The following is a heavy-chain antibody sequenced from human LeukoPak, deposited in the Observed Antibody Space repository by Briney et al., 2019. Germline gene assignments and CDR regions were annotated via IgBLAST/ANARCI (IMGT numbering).Heavy chain of an antibody. CDR3: ARGSAVTGVH. Sequence: TGGSVRLSCADSGFTFSSYWMHWVRQAPGKGLVWISRINSDGSTTNYADSVEGRFTISRANAKNTLYLQMNSLRAEDTAMYYCARGSAVTGVHWGQGTLVTVSS. CDR2: INSDGSTT. D-gene: IGHD1-14*01. J-gene: IGHJ4*02. CDR1: GFTFSSYW. V-gene: IGHV3-74*01.